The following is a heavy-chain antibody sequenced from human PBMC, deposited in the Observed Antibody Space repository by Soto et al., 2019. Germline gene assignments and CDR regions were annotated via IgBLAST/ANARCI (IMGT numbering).Heavy chain of an antibody. CDR2: IYYSGST. CDR3: ARVQEDIVVVVAATHDAFDI. Sequence: SETLSLTCTVSGGSISSGGYYWSWIRQHPGKGLEWIGYIYYSGSTYYNPSLKSRVTISVDTSKNQFSLKLSSVTAADTAVYYSARVQEDIVVVVAATHDAFDIWGQGTMVTVSS. J-gene: IGHJ3*02. D-gene: IGHD2-15*01. V-gene: IGHV4-31*03. CDR1: GGSISSGGYY.